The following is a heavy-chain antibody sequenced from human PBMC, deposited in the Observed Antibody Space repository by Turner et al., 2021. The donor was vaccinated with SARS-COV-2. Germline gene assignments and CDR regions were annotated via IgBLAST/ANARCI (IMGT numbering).Heavy chain of an antibody. CDR3: ARSRGYNDC. D-gene: IGHD1-20*01. J-gene: IGHJ4*02. V-gene: IGHV3-30*03. Sequence: QVQLVESGGGVVQPGRSLRLSCAASGFIFSNSNMHWVRQAPGKGLEWLAIISFEGSSEYYADSVKGRFTISRDNSKNTLYLQMNSLRAEDTAVYYCARSRGYNDCWGQGTLVTVSS. CDR2: ISFEGSSE. CDR1: GFIFSNSN.